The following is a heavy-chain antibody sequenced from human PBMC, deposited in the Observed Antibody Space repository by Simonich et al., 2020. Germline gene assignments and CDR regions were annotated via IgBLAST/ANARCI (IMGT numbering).Heavy chain of an antibody. CDR3: AREGFSGSYYDY. CDR2: INHSGST. CDR1: GGSFSGYY. J-gene: IGHJ4*02. V-gene: IGHV4-34*01. Sequence: QVQLQQWGAGLLKPSETLSLTCAVYGGSFSGYYWSWIRQPPGKGLEWIGEINHSGSTNYNPSRKSRVTISVDTSKTQFSLKLSSVTAADTAVYYCAREGFSGSYYDYWGQGTLVTVSS. D-gene: IGHD1-26*01.